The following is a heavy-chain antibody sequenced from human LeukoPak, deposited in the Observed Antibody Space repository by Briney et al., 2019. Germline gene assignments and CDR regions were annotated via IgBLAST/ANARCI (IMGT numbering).Heavy chain of an antibody. J-gene: IGHJ6*03. Sequence: ASVKVSCKASGGTFSSYAISCVRQAPGQGLEWMGGIIPIFGTANYAQKFRGRVTITTDESTSTAYMELSSLRSEDTAVYYCARVGPQGVPYYYYYMDVWGKGTTVTVSS. D-gene: IGHD2-8*01. CDR2: IIPIFGTA. V-gene: IGHV1-69*05. CDR3: ARVGPQGVPYYYYYMDV. CDR1: GGTFSSYA.